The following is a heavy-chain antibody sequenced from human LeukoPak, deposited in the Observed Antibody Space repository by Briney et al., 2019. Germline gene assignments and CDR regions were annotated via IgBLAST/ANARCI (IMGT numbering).Heavy chain of an antibody. V-gene: IGHV4-30-4*01. CDR2: IYYSGST. Sequence: SETLSLTCTVSGGSISSGDYYWSWLRQPPGKGLEWIGYIYYSGSTYYNPSLKSRVTISVDTSKNQFSLKLSSVTAADTAVYYCARDHLVRGTTRWGQGTLVTVSS. D-gene: IGHD3-10*01. J-gene: IGHJ4*02. CDR3: ARDHLVRGTTR. CDR1: GGSISSGDYY.